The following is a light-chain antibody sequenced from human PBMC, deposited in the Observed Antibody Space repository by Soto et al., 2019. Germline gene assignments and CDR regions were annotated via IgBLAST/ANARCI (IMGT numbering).Light chain of an antibody. CDR2: AAS. J-gene: IGKJ4*02. V-gene: IGKV1-39*01. Sequence: DIQMTQSPSSLSASVGDRVTITCRASQSISSYLNWYQQKPGKAPKLLIYAASSLQSGVTSRFSGSGSGTDFTLTISSLQPEDFATYYCQRRLRTPLKFGGGNKVEIK. CDR3: QRRLRTPLK. CDR1: QSISSY.